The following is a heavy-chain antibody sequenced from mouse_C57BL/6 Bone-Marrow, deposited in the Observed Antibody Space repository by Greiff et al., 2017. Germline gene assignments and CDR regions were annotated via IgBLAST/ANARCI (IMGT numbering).Heavy chain of an antibody. CDR1: GYTFTSYD. CDR2: SYPRDGST. V-gene: IGHV1-85*01. Sequence: QVQLQQSGPELVKPGASVKLSCKASGYTFTSYDINWVKQRPGQGLEWIGWSYPRDGSTKYKEKFKGKATLTVDTASSTAYMELHSLTSEDSAVYFCARVEVDGSSGDGYFDVWGTGTTVTVSS. D-gene: IGHD1-1*01. J-gene: IGHJ1*03. CDR3: ARVEVDGSSGDGYFDV.